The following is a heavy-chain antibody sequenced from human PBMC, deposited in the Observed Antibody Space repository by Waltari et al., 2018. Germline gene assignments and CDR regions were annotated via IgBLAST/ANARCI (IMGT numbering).Heavy chain of an antibody. D-gene: IGHD6-13*01. CDR3: AKDREQLGLDY. J-gene: IGHJ4*02. CDR1: GFTFSSYA. Sequence: EVQLLESGGGLVQPGGSLRLSCAASGFTFSSYAMSWVRQAPGKGLEWVSVIYSGGSTYDADSVKGRFTISRDNSKNTLYLQMNSLRAEDTAVYYCAKDREQLGLDYWGQGTLVTVSS. V-gene: IGHV3-23*03. CDR2: IYSGGST.